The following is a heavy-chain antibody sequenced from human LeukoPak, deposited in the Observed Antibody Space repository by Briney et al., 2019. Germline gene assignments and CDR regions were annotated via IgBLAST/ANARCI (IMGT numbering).Heavy chain of an antibody. CDR3: ARVRRDGYKARLILDY. CDR1: GGSISSGSYY. J-gene: IGHJ4*02. D-gene: IGHD5-24*01. CDR2: IYTRGST. V-gene: IGHV4-61*02. Sequence: SETLSLTCTVSGGSISSGSYYWSWIRQPAGKGLEWIGRIYTRGSTNYNPSLKSRVTISVDTSKNQFSLKLSSVTAADTAVYYCARVRRDGYKARLILDYWGQGTLVTVSS.